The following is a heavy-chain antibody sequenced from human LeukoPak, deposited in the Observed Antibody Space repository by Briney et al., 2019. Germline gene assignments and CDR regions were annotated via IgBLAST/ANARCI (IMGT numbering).Heavy chain of an antibody. D-gene: IGHD5/OR15-5a*01. V-gene: IGHV4-39*01. CDR1: GGSITSNSYY. J-gene: IGHJ3*02. Sequence: RPSETLSLTCTVAGGSITSNSYYLGWIRQPPWKGLEWIVSLYYTGSTYYNPSLKSRVTISVDNSKNQVSLKLTSVTAADTAVYYCARAPDIMYAFDIWGQGTMVTVSS. CDR3: ARAPDIMYAFDI. CDR2: LYYTGST.